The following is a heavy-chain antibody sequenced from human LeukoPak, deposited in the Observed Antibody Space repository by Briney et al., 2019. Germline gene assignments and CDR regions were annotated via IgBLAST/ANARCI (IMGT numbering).Heavy chain of an antibody. Sequence: GGSLRLSCAASGFTFTTYSMNWVRQAPGKGLEWVSYISSSSSTIYYADSVKGRFTISRDNAKNTLYLQMNSLRAEDTAVYYCAKGGLLWFGEFMGDYWGQGTLVTVSS. V-gene: IGHV3-48*01. CDR3: AKGGLLWFGEFMGDY. J-gene: IGHJ4*02. CDR2: ISSSSSTI. D-gene: IGHD3-10*01. CDR1: GFTFTTYS.